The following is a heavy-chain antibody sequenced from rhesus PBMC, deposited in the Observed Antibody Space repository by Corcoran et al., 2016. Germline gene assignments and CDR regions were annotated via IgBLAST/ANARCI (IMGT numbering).Heavy chain of an antibody. CDR3: ANGAFKGNWNYPNFDY. Sequence: EVQLVESGGGLAKPGGSLRLSCAASGFTFSSYWMNWVRQAPGKGLEWVSALNSGGGSTYSADSVTGRFTISRDNSKNTLSLQMNSLRAEDTAVYYCANGAFKGNWNYPNFDYWGQGVLVTVSS. J-gene: IGHJ4*01. D-gene: IGHD1-26*01. CDR1: GFTFSSYW. CDR2: LNSGGGST. V-gene: IGHV3S25*01.